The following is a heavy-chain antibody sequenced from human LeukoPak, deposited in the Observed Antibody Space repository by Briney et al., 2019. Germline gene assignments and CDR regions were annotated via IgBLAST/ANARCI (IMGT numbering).Heavy chain of an antibody. CDR3: ASIVPAAIPY. V-gene: IGHV4-34*01. D-gene: IGHD2-2*01. CDR2: INHSGST. J-gene: IGHJ4*02. Sequence: GSLRLSCAASGFTFSDYYMSWIRQPPGKGLEWIGEINHSGSTNYNPSLKSRVTISVDTSKNQFSLKLSSVTAADTAVYYCASIVPAAIPYWGQGTLVTVSS. CDR1: GFTFSDYY.